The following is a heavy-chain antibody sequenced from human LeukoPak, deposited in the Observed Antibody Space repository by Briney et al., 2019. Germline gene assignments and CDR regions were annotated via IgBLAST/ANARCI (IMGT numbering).Heavy chain of an antibody. V-gene: IGHV4-34*01. CDR1: GGSFSGYY. D-gene: IGHD6-13*01. J-gene: IGHJ4*02. Sequence: SETLSLTCAVYGGSFSGYYWSWIRQPPGKGLEGIGEINHSGSTNYNPSLKSRVTISVDTSKNQFSLKLSSVTAADTAVYYCARGLRYSSSWYFRPYFDYWGQGTLVTVSS. CDR3: ARGLRYSSSWYFRPYFDY. CDR2: INHSGST.